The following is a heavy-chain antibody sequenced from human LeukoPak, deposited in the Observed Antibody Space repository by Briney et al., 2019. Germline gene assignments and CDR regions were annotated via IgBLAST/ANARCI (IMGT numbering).Heavy chain of an antibody. CDR2: IKQDGSEK. CDR1: GFTFSSYW. D-gene: IGHD2-2*01. CDR3: VFLGYCSSTSCYAFDY. Sequence: GGSLRLSCAASGFTFSSYWMSWVRQAPGKGLEWVANIKQDGSEKYYVDSVKGRFTISRDNAKNSLYLQMNSLRAEDTAVYYCVFLGYCSSTSCYAFDYWGQGTLVTVSS. J-gene: IGHJ4*02. V-gene: IGHV3-7*01.